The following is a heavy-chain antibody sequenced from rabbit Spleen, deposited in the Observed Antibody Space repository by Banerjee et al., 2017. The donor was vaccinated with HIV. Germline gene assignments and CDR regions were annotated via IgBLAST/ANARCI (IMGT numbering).Heavy chain of an antibody. CDR3: VRDQAGDGDYGPYYLKL. J-gene: IGHJ4*01. Sequence: QSLEESGGDLVKPGASLTLTCTASRFSFSSSYYMCWVRQAPGKGLEWIACIYAGSSGSTYYASWAKGRFTISKTSSTTVTLQMTSLTAADTATYFCVRDQAGDGDYGPYYLKLWGPGTLVTVS. D-gene: IGHD2-1*01. V-gene: IGHV1S40*01. CDR1: RFSFSSSYY. CDR2: IYAGSSGST.